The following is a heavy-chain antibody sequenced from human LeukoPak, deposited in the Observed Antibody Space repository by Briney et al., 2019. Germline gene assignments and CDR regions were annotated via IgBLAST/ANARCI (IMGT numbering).Heavy chain of an antibody. V-gene: IGHV3-7*04. CDR3: ARTSKFDY. Sequence: GGSLRPSCVVSGFTFSNYWMSWVRQAPGKGLEWVANIKEDGSEKHYVDSVKGRFTISRDNAKNSLSLQMNSLRAEDTAVYYCARTSKFDYWGQGTLVTVFS. CDR1: GFTFSNYW. CDR2: IKEDGSEK. J-gene: IGHJ4*02.